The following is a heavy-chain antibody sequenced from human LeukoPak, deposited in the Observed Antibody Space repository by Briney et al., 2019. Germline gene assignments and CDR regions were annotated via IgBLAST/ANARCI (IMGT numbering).Heavy chain of an antibody. CDR2: INPGGGST. J-gene: IGHJ4*02. D-gene: IGHD6-19*01. CDR3: ARDLGSGWYTVDY. CDR1: GYTFTSCY. Sequence: ASVKVSCKTSGYTFTSCYVHWVRQAPGQGLEWMGTINPGGGSTSYAQKFQGRITVTRDGSTSTVYMELSGLISEDTAIYYCARDLGSGWYTVDYWGQGTLVTVSS. V-gene: IGHV1-46*01.